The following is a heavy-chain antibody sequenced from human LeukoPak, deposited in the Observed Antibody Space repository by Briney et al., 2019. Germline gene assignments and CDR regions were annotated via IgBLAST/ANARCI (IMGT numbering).Heavy chain of an antibody. CDR3: ATLSSSSVGY. V-gene: IGHV3-11*01. D-gene: IGHD6-19*01. J-gene: IGHJ4*02. CDR1: GLSFTDYY. Sequence: GGSLRLSCAASGLSFTDYYMSRIRQAPGKGLEWVSYIGISGSPIYYADSVKGRFTISRDNAKNSVYLQLNSLRAEDTAFYYCATLSSSSVGYWGQGTLVTVSS. CDR2: IGISGSPI.